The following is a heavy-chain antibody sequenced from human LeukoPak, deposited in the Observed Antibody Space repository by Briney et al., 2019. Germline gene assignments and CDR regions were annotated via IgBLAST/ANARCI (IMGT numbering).Heavy chain of an antibody. D-gene: IGHD2-8*01. J-gene: IGHJ3*02. Sequence: GGSLRLSCAASAFTFSDYAMSWVRQAPGKGLEWGSVIGGTDGLTYYADSVKGRVTISRDNSKNTLDLQMNSLRAEDTAVYYCTKDQFSKNGVYDAFDIWGQGTMVTVSS. CDR2: IGGTDGLT. CDR1: AFTFSDYA. V-gene: IGHV3-23*01. CDR3: TKDQFSKNGVYDAFDI.